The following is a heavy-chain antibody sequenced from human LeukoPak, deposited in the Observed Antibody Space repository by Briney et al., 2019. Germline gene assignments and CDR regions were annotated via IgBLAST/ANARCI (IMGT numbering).Heavy chain of an antibody. CDR1: ESTFSTYS. CDR2: ISGSSATI. Sequence: GGSLRLSCAASESTFSTYSMSWVRQAPGKRLEWISYISGSSATIYYADSVKGRFTISRDNARNSLFLQMNSLRDEDTAVYYCAGAGSYYPGYYFDCWGQGTLVTVSS. D-gene: IGHD1-26*01. J-gene: IGHJ4*02. V-gene: IGHV3-48*02. CDR3: AGAGSYYPGYYFDC.